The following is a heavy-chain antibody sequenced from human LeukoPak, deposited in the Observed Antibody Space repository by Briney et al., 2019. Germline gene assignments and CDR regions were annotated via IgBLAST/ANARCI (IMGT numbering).Heavy chain of an antibody. CDR2: ISGSGGST. Sequence: GGSLRLSCAASGFAFSSYAMSWVRQAPGKGLEWVSAISGSGGSTYYADSVKGRFTISRDNSKNTLYLQMNSLRAEDTAVYYCARRAGAYSHPYDYWGQGTLVTVSS. V-gene: IGHV3-23*01. CDR3: ARRAGAYSHPYDY. D-gene: IGHD4/OR15-4a*01. CDR1: GFAFSSYA. J-gene: IGHJ4*02.